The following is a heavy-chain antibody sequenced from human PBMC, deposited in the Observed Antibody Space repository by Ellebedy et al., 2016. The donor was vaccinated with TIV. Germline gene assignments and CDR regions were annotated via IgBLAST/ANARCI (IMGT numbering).Heavy chain of an antibody. CDR2: ISSNGGST. J-gene: IGHJ4*02. Sequence: GGSLRLSXAASGFTFNSYGMYWVRQAPGKGLEYVSSISSNGGSTYYADSVKGRFTISRDNSKNTLYLQMSSLRAGDTAVYYCVRLGVVIRGYYFDYWGQGTLVTVSS. CDR3: VRLGVVIRGYYFDY. V-gene: IGHV3-64D*06. CDR1: GFTFNSYG. D-gene: IGHD3-3*01.